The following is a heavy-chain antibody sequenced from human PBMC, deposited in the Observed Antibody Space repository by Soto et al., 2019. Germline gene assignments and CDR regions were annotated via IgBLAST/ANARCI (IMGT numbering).Heavy chain of an antibody. Sequence: QLHLVQSGAEVKEPGASVKVSCKTSADIFNNYYMHWVRQAPGQGLGWVGVMTPSDGSTNYAQSFQGRVTMTRDTSTRTVYVELSRLRSEDTAVYYCAKHCGGDCSNGFDIWGQGTKVTVS. CDR2: MTPSDGST. J-gene: IGHJ3*02. D-gene: IGHD2-21*02. CDR3: AKHCGGDCSNGFDI. V-gene: IGHV1-46*02. CDR1: ADIFNNYY.